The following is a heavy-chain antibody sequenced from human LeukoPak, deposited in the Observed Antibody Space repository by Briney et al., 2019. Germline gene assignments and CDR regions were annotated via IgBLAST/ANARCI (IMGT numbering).Heavy chain of an antibody. Sequence: PGRSLRLSCAASGFTFDDYAMHWVRQAPGKGLEWVSAISGSGGSTYYADSVKGRFTISRDNSKNTLYLQMNSLRAEDTAVYYCARGDRMTTTHWGQGTLVTVSS. CDR2: ISGSGGST. J-gene: IGHJ4*02. D-gene: IGHD4-17*01. CDR1: GFTFDDYA. CDR3: ARGDRMTTTH. V-gene: IGHV3-23*01.